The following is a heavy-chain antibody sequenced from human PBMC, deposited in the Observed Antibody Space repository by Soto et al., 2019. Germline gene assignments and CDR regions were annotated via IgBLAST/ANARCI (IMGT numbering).Heavy chain of an antibody. Sequence: GGSLRLSCAASGFTFSNYGMHCVRQAPGKGLEWVAIIWYDGSNKYYADSVKGRFTISRDNSKNTVYLQMNSLRAEDTAMYFCAAGETLNYRGQGTLVTVSS. CDR2: IWYDGSNK. CDR1: GFTFSNYG. V-gene: IGHV3-33*01. J-gene: IGHJ4*02. CDR3: AAGETLNY. D-gene: IGHD3-10*01.